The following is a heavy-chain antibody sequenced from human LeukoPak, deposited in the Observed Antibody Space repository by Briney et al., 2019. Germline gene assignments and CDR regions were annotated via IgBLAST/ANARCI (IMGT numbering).Heavy chain of an antibody. V-gene: IGHV4-38-2*02. CDR1: GYSISSGYY. CDR3: VRSTKRLDVFDI. J-gene: IGHJ3*02. CDR2: IYHSGST. Sequence: PSETLSLTCTVSGYSISSGYYWGWTRRPPGKGLEWIGSIYHSGSTYYNPSLKSRVTMSVDTSKTQFSLKLISVTAADTAVYYCVRSTKRLDVFDIWGQGTMVTVSS. D-gene: IGHD2-2*01.